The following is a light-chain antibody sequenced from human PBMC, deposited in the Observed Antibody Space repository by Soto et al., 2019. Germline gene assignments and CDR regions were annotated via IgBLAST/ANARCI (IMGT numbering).Light chain of an antibody. CDR2: KIS. J-gene: IGKJ1*01. Sequence: DVVMTQSPLSLPVTLGQPASISCRSSQGLVHTDGNIYFDWFQQRPGQSPRRLIYKISNRDSGVTDRFSGSGSGTDFTLRISRVEADDVGLYYCMQATHWHWKFGKGTKVDI. V-gene: IGKV2-30*02. CDR3: MQATHWHWK. CDR1: QGLVHTDGNIY.